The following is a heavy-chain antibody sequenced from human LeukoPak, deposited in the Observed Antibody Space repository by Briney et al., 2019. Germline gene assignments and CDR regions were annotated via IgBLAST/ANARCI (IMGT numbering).Heavy chain of an antibody. J-gene: IGHJ4*02. D-gene: IGHD2-2*01. CDR3: ARFSSGCSTASCYLDY. CDR2: IHSTGNT. V-gene: IGHV4-59*11. CDR1: GGSITDHY. Sequence: SETLSLTCTVSGGSITDHYWSWIRQPPGKGLELTGHIHSTGNTFYKPSLKSRITISLDTSRNQFSLRLSFVTAADTAVYYCARFSSGCSTASCYLDYWGQGTLVIVFS.